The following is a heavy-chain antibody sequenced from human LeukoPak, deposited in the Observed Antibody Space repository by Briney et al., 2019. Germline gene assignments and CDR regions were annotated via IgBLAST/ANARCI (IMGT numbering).Heavy chain of an antibody. J-gene: IGHJ4*02. CDR1: GLTFDDYA. V-gene: IGHV3-9*01. D-gene: IGHD3-10*01. CDR2: ISWNSGSI. Sequence: PGRSLRLPCAASGLTFDDYAMHWVRQAPGKGLEWVSGISWNSGSIGFADSVKGRFTISRDNAKNSLYLQMNSLRAEDTALYYCAKDNSYGSGSYPPTYYFDYWGQGTLVTVSS. CDR3: AKDNSYGSGSYPPTYYFDY.